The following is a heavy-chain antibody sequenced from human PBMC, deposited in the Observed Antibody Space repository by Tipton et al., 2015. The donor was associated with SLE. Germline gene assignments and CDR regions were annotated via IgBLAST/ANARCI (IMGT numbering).Heavy chain of an antibody. D-gene: IGHD3-3*01. CDR3: AKDPGTTDYDFWSGYYGYYYYYGMDV. J-gene: IGHJ6*02. CDR1: GFSFSTYA. CDR2: ISGSAGKT. Sequence: SLRLSCVGTGFSFSTYAMAWVRQAPGKGLEWVSEISGSAGKTYYADSVKGRFIISRDNSKNTLYLQMNSLRAEDTAVYYCAKDPGTTDYDFWSGYYGYYYYYGMDVWGQGTTVTVSS. V-gene: IGHV3-23*01.